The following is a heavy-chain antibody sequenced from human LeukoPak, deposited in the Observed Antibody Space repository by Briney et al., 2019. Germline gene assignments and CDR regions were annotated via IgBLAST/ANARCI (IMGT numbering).Heavy chain of an antibody. D-gene: IGHD2-21*01. CDR2: FDPEDGET. Sequence: ASVKVSCKVSGNTLSELSMHWVRQALRKGLEWMGGFDPEDGETIYAQKFQGRVTMTEDTSTDTAYMELSSLRSEDTAVYYCATWVRFRPILVDAFDMWGQGTMVTVSP. J-gene: IGHJ3*02. CDR1: GNTLSELS. V-gene: IGHV1-24*01. CDR3: ATWVRFRPILVDAFDM.